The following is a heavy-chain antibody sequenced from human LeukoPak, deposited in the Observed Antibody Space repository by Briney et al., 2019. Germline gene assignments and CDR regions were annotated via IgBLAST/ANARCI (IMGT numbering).Heavy chain of an antibody. D-gene: IGHD3-10*01. CDR2: IYYSGST. V-gene: IGHV4-39*01. CDR3: ARQGSDYYLNWFDP. CDR1: GGSISGSSYY. J-gene: IGHJ5*02. Sequence: PSETLSLTCTVSGGSISGSSYYWGWIRQPPGKGLEWIGSIYYSGSTYYNPSLKSRVTISVDTSKNQFSLKLSSVTAADTAVYYCARQGSDYYLNWFDPWGQGTLVTVSS.